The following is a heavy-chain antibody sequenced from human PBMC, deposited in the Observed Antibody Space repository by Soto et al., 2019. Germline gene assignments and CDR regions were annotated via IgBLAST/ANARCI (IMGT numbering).Heavy chain of an antibody. CDR1: GGTFSSYA. V-gene: IGHV1-69*06. Sequence: GASVKVSCKASGGTFSSYAISWVRQAPGQGLEWMGGIIPIFGTANYAQKFQGRVTITADKSTSTAYMELSSLRSEDTAVYYCASGGPTVGVYDSSSWTEDYYYGMDVWGQGXTVTVSS. CDR3: ASGGPTVGVYDSSSWTEDYYYGMDV. CDR2: IIPIFGTA. D-gene: IGHD6-13*01. J-gene: IGHJ6*02.